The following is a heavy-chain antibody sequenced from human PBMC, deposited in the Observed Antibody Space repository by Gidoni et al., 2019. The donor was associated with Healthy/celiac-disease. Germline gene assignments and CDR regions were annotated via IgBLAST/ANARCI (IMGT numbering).Heavy chain of an antibody. CDR1: GGSISSSSSY. Sequence: QLQLQESGPGLVKPSETLSLTCTVSGGSISSSSSYWGWIRQTPGQGREWIGLIYSSGSTYYNPALTSRVSISVDTSKNQFSLKLSSVTAADTAVYYCAATYYYGSGSYYNVVRDWYFDLWGRGTLVTVSS. J-gene: IGHJ2*01. V-gene: IGHV4-39*01. CDR3: AATYYYGSGSYYNVVRDWYFDL. D-gene: IGHD3-10*01. CDR2: IYSSGST.